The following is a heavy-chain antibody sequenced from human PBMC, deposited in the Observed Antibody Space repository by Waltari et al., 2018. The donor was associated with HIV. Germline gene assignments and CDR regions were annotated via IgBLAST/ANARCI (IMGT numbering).Heavy chain of an antibody. J-gene: IGHJ4*02. CDR2: IYYDGSKK. CDR1: GFTFKNFA. CDR3: ARDYNYAPDY. V-gene: IGHV3-33*01. Sequence: QVQLVESGGGVVQPGRSLRLSRAAPGFTFKNFAMNWVRQAPGKGREWVGNIYYDGSKKFYGDSVRGRFTISRDNSKQILYLQMNSLRVEDTALYYCARDYNYAPDYWGQGTLVVVSS. D-gene: IGHD5-18*01.